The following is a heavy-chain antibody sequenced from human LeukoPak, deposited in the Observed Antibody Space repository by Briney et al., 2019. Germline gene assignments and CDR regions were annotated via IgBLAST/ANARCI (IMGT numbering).Heavy chain of an antibody. D-gene: IGHD5-24*01. CDR3: TRVGYIDEGIDY. Sequence: PGGSLRLSCAASGFTFDTYNMNWVRQAPGKGLEWVSYISSGGSTIYYADSVRGRFTISRDNAKNSLYLQMNSLRAEDTAIYYCTRVGYIDEGIDYWGQGTLVTVSS. V-gene: IGHV3-48*04. J-gene: IGHJ4*02. CDR2: ISSGGSTI. CDR1: GFTFDTYN.